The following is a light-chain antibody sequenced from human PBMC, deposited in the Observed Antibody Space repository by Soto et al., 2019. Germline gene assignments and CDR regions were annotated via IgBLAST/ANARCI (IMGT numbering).Light chain of an antibody. V-gene: IGKV3-15*01. CDR2: GAS. CDR3: QQRSNRIT. Sequence: EIVMTQSPPTLSVSPGDGATLACRASQSLRSNLAWYQHKPGQAPRLLIYGASTRATGIPARFSGSGSGTDFTLTISGLQSEDSAVYYCQQRSNRITFGRGRLLEI. J-gene: IGKJ5*01. CDR1: QSLRSN.